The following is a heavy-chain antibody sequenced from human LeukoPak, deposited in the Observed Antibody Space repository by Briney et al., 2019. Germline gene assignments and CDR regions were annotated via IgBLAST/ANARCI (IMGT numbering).Heavy chain of an antibody. D-gene: IGHD3-22*01. CDR2: IIPILGIA. J-gene: IGHJ5*02. V-gene: IGHV1-69*04. Sequence: SVKVSCRASGGTFSSYAISWVRQAPGQGLEWMGRIIPILGIANYAQKFQGRVTITADKSTSTAYMELSSLRSEDTAVYYCASQNSYYYDSSGYPKGPHWFDPWGQGTLVTVSS. CDR1: GGTFSSYA. CDR3: ASQNSYYYDSSGYPKGPHWFDP.